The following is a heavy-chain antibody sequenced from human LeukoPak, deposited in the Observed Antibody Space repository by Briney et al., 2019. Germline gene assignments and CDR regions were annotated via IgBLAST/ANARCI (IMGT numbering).Heavy chain of an antibody. CDR2: IYTSGIT. J-gene: IGHJ4*02. D-gene: IGHD6-19*01. Sequence: PSETLSLTCTVSGGSISSGTYYWYWIRQPAGKGLEWIGRIYTSGITNYNPSLKSRVTMSVDTSKNQFSLKLSSVTAADTAVYYCARVGAVASISSDYWGQGTLGTVPS. CDR1: GGSISSGTYY. CDR3: ARVGAVASISSDY. V-gene: IGHV4-61*02.